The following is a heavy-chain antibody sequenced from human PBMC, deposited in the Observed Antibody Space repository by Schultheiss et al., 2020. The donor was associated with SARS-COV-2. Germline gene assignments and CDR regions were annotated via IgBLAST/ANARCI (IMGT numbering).Heavy chain of an antibody. CDR3: ASLYVTSSVAWFDP. CDR2: ISSGSNYI. Sequence: GGSLRLSCAASGFTFSSYNLIWVRQAPGKGLEWVSSISSGSNYIYYADSLKGRFTVSRDNAKNSVYLQMNTLSAEDTAIYYCASLYVTSSVAWFDPWGQGTLVTVSS. J-gene: IGHJ5*02. D-gene: IGHD6-6*01. CDR1: GFTFSSYN. V-gene: IGHV3-21*01.